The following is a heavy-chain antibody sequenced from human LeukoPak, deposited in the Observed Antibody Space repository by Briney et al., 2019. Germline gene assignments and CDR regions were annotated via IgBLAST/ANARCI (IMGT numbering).Heavy chain of an antibody. D-gene: IGHD2-15*01. CDR2: IYYNGDT. J-gene: IGHJ4*02. CDR1: GGSISNYY. CDR3: ARYQGGVEVY. V-gene: IGHV4-59*12. Sequence: SETLSLTCTVSGGSISNYYWSWIRQPPGKGLEWIGHIYYNGDTNYNASLESRVTISVDTSKNQFSLELTYVTAADTAVYYCARYQGGVEVYWGQGTLVTVSS.